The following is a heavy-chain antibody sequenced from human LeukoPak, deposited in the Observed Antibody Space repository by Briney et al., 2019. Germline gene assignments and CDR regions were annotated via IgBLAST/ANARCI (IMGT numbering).Heavy chain of an antibody. CDR2: IYYSGST. J-gene: IGHJ4*02. Sequence: IGYIYYSGSTNYNPSLKSRVTISVDTSKNQFSLKLSSVTAADTAVYYCASSAGTAPTNFDYWGXGTXX. V-gene: IGHV4-59*01. D-gene: IGHD1-1*01. CDR3: ASSAGTAPTNFDY.